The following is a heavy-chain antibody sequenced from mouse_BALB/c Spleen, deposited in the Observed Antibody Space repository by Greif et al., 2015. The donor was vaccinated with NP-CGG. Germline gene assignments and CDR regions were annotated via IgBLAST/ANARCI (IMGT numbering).Heavy chain of an antibody. CDR3: ARKGEPRDYDYNDAMDY. J-gene: IGHJ4*01. D-gene: IGHD2-4*01. CDR1: GYTFTSYV. Sequence: VQLQQSGPELVKPGASVKMSCKASGYTFTSYVMHWVKQKPGQGLEWIGYINPYNDGTKYNEKFKGKATLTSDKSSSTAYMEFSSLTSEDSAVYYCARKGEPRDYDYNDAMDYWGQGTSVTVSS. V-gene: IGHV1-14*01. CDR2: INPYNDGT.